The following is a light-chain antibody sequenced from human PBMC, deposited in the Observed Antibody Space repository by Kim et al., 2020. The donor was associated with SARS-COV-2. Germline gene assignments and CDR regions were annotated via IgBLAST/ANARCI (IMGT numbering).Light chain of an antibody. V-gene: IGKV3-20*01. Sequence: EIVLTQSPGTLSLSPGERATLSCRASQSVSSSYLAWYQQKPGQAPRLLIYGASSRATGIPDRFSGSGSGTDFTLTISRLEPEDFAVYYCKQYGSAPRDFGPGTKVDIK. CDR1: QSVSSSY. CDR3: KQYGSAPRD. CDR2: GAS. J-gene: IGKJ3*01.